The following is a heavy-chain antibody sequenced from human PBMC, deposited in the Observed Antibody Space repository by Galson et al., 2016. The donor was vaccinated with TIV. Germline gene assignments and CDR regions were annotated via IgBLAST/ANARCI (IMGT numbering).Heavy chain of an antibody. Sequence: SLRLSCAASGFAFSTYAVNWVRQPPGKGLEWVSTIGPGNDVHYADSVNGRFTISRDNSKSTLFLQMNSLRAEDTAVYYCARKRTIFGLVRGYYFDYWGQGTLVTVSS. V-gene: IGHV3-23*01. CDR2: IGPGNDV. CDR1: GFAFSTYA. J-gene: IGHJ4*02. D-gene: IGHD3/OR15-3a*01. CDR3: ARKRTIFGLVRGYYFDY.